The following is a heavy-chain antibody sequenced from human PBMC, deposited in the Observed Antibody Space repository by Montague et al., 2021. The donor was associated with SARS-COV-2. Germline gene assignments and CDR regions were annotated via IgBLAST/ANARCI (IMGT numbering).Heavy chain of an antibody. J-gene: IGHJ6*04. D-gene: IGHD4-17*01. V-gene: IGHV4-34*01. CDR1: GGSFSGYY. Sequence: SETLSLTCAVYGGSFSGYYWSWIRQPPGKGLEWIGEINHSGSTNYNPSLKSRVTISVDTSKNQFSLKLSSVTAADTAVYYCAGVPTVTTYYYYYYGMDVWGKGTTVTVSS. CDR2: INHSGST. CDR3: AGVPTVTTYYYYYYGMDV.